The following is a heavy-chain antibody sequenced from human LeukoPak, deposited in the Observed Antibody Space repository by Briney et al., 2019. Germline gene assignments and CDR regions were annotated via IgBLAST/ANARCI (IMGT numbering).Heavy chain of an antibody. Sequence: SETLSLTCPVYGGSFSGHYWSWLRQPPGEGLEWIGESNQSGSTHYIPSLESRVSISVDTSQTQFSLKLTSVTAADTATYYCARGSQFYDDSGYQEVSYYYALDVWGQGTTVTVSS. CDR3: ARGSQFYDDSGYQEVSYYYALDV. CDR1: GGSFSGHY. D-gene: IGHD3-22*01. V-gene: IGHV4-34*01. J-gene: IGHJ6*02. CDR2: SNQSGST.